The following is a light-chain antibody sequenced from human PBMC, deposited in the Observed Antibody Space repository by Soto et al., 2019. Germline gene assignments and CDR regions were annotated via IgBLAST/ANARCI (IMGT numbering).Light chain of an antibody. CDR1: QSVGGW. J-gene: IGKJ1*01. CDR2: KAS. V-gene: IGKV1-5*03. CDR3: QQYNSYSPWT. Sequence: DIQLTQSPSTLSASVGDRVTITCRASQSVGGWLAWYQQKPGKAPNLLIYKASSIKSGVPPRLSGSGSGTEFTLTISSLQPDDSATYYCQQYNSYSPWTFGQGTKVEI.